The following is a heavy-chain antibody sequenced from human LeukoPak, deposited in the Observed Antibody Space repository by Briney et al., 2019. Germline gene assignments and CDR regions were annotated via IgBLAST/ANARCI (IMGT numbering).Heavy chain of an antibody. CDR1: GFTFSSYA. V-gene: IGHV3-23*01. Sequence: GGSLRLSCAASGFTFSSYAMSWVRQAPGKGLEWLSTIIGSGGNTYYADSVKGRFTISRDNSKNTLYLQMNSLRAEDTAVYYCAKARIAVVTGACFDYWGQGTLGTVSS. CDR3: AKARIAVVTGACFDY. J-gene: IGHJ4*02. D-gene: IGHD2-2*01. CDR2: IIGSGGNT.